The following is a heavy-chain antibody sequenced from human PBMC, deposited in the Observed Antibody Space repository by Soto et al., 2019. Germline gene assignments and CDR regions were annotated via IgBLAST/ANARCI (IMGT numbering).Heavy chain of an antibody. D-gene: IGHD4-17*01. CDR3: ARETYGDYVGYFDP. CDR1: GFTFSTYA. J-gene: IGHJ5*02. CDR2: ISASGGST. Sequence: GGSLRLSYAASGFTFSTYAMTWVRQAPGKGLEWVSAISASGGSTYYADSVKGRFTISRDNSKNTLYLQMNSLTAADAAVYYCARETYGDYVGYFDPWGQGIQVTVSS. V-gene: IGHV3-23*01.